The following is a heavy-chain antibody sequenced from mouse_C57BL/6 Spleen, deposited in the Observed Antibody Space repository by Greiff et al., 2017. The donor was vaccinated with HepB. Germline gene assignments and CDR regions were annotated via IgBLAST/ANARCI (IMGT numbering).Heavy chain of an antibody. CDR1: GYAFSSYW. CDR2: IYPGDGDT. D-gene: IGHD2-10*01. J-gene: IGHJ3*01. Sequence: VQLQQSGAELVKPGASVKISCKASGYAFSSYWMNWVKQRPGKGLEWLGQIYPGDGDTNYNGKFKGKATLNADKFSGTAYMQLSSLTSEDPAVYFCARGGAYYGNTWFAYWGQGTLVTVSA. CDR3: ARGGAYYGNTWFAY. V-gene: IGHV1-80*01.